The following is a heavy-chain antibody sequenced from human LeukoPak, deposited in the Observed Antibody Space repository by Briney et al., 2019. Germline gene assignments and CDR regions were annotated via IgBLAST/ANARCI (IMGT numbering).Heavy chain of an antibody. CDR2: IKQDGSEK. J-gene: IGHJ4*02. CDR1: GFTFSSYR. Sequence: GGSLRLSCAASGFTFSSYRMSWVRQAPGKGLEWVANIKQDGSEKYYVDSVKGRFTISRDNAKNSLYLQMNSLRAEDTAVYYCARDSWELLEYYFDYWGQGTLVTVSS. CDR3: ARDSWELLEYYFDY. D-gene: IGHD1-26*01. V-gene: IGHV3-7*01.